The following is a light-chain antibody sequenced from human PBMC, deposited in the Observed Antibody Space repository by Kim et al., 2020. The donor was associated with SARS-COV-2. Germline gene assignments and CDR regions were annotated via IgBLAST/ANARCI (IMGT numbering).Light chain of an antibody. V-gene: IGKV3-15*01. CDR1: QSVSSS. CDR3: QQYSKWPLT. CDR2: GAS. Sequence: VSPGERATLSCRASQSVSSSLAWYQQKRGQAPRLLINGASIRATGIPVRFSGSGSGTEFTLTITSLQSEDFAVYFCQQYSKWPLTFGGGTKVEIK. J-gene: IGKJ4*01.